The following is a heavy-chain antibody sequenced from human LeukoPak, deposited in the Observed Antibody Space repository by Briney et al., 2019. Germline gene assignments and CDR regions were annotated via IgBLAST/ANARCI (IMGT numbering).Heavy chain of an antibody. D-gene: IGHD3-10*01. CDR2: FDPEDGET. CDR3: ATQSGTDYYYMDV. CDR1: VYTLTELS. J-gene: IGHJ6*03. V-gene: IGHV1-24*01. Sequence: GASVKVSCKVSVYTLTELSMHWVQQAPGKGLEWMGGFDPEDGETIYAQKFQGRVTMTEDTSTDTAYMELSSLRSEDTAVYYCATQSGTDYYYMDVWGKGTTVTVSS.